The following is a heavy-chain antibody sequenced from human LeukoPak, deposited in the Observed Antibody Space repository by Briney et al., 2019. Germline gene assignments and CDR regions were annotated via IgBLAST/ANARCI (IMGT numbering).Heavy chain of an antibody. D-gene: IGHD5-24*01. J-gene: IGHJ4*02. CDR2: ISYDGSNK. Sequence: GGSLRLSCAASGFTLSSYAMHWVRQAPGKGLEWVAVISYDGSNKYYADSVKGRFTISRDNSKNTLYLQMNSLRAEDTAVYYCARDMAGTEMATTNLFDYWGQGTLVTVSS. CDR3: ARDMAGTEMATTNLFDY. V-gene: IGHV3-30-3*01. CDR1: GFTLSSYA.